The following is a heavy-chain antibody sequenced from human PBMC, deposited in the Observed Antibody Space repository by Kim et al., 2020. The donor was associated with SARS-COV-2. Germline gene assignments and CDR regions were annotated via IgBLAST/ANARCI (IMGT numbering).Heavy chain of an antibody. CDR3: ARRRSGDFWSGYYRDWFDP. CDR1: GGSISSSSYY. Sequence: SETLSLTCTVSGGSISSSSYYWGWIRQPPGKGLEWIGSIYYSGSTYYNPSLKSRVTISVDTSKNQFSLKLSSVTAADTAVYYCARRRSGDFWSGYYRDWFDPCGQGTLVTVSS. J-gene: IGHJ5*02. D-gene: IGHD3-3*01. CDR2: IYYSGST. V-gene: IGHV4-39*01.